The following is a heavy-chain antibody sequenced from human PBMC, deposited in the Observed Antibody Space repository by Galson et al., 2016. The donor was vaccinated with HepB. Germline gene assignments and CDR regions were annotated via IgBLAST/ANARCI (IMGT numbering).Heavy chain of an antibody. CDR1: GFNLRNYY. Sequence: SLRLSCAASGFNLRNYYMTWSRQAPGKGLEWVAYISSSGSSTNYANSGKGRFNISSDNAKNSLNLQMNSRRAEDTAVYYCARDRTSRAAVELWGQGTLVSVSS. CDR3: ARDRTSRAAVEL. CDR2: ISSSGSST. D-gene: IGHD6-25*01. V-gene: IGHV3-11*01. J-gene: IGHJ4*02.